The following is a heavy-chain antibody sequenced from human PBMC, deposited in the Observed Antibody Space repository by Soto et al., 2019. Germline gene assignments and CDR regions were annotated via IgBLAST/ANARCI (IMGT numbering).Heavy chain of an antibody. CDR1: GGSFSGYY. V-gene: IGHV4-34*01. CDR3: ARVGSHYYDPLTDY. J-gene: IGHJ4*02. Sequence: SETLSLTCAVYGGSFSGYYWSWIRQPPGKGLEWIGEINHSGSTNYNPSLKSRVTISVDTSKNQFSLKLSSVTAADTAVYYCARVGSHYYDPLTDYWGQGTLVIVSS. CDR2: INHSGST. D-gene: IGHD3-22*01.